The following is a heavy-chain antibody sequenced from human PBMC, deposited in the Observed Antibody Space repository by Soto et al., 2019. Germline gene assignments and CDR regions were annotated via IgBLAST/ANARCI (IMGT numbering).Heavy chain of an antibody. CDR3: ARSTQGHYYSGMDV. CDR1: GYTFYSHS. J-gene: IGHJ6*02. CDR2: INADYGDT. V-gene: IGHV1-18*01. Sequence: QAQLVQSGAEVRKPGASVKVSCKASGYTFYSHSISWVRQAPGQGLEWMGRINADYGDTQYSQKFRGRVTMTTDTSTTTVYLELTNLRSDDTAVYYCARSTQGHYYSGMDVWAQGTTATLS.